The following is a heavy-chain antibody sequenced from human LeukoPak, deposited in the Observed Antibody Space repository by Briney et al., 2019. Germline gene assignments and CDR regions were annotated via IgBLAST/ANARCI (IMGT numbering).Heavy chain of an antibody. CDR1: GGTFSSYA. CDR2: IIPIFGIA. CDR3: ARDLGTYDSSGYIPFPYFDY. V-gene: IGHV1-69*04. J-gene: IGHJ4*02. Sequence: ASVKVSCKASGGTFSSYAISWVRQAPGQGLEWMGRIIPIFGIANYAQKFQGRVTITADKSTSTAYMELSSLRSEDTDVYYCARDLGTYDSSGYIPFPYFDYWGQGTLVTVSS. D-gene: IGHD3-22*01.